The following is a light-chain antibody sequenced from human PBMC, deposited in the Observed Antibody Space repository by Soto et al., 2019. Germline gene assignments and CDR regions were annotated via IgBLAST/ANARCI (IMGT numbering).Light chain of an antibody. CDR3: CSYTSSTNYV. Sequence: QSVLTKPASGSGSPGQSITISCTGTSSDISIYNYVSWYQQHPGKAPKLIIYEVSNRPSGISNRFSGAKSGNTASLTISGLQVEDEADYYCCSYTSSTNYVFGAGTKVTVL. V-gene: IGLV2-14*01. CDR2: EVS. CDR1: SSDISIYNY. J-gene: IGLJ1*01.